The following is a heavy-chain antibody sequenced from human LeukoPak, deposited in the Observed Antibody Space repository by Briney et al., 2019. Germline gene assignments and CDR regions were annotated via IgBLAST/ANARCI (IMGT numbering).Heavy chain of an antibody. CDR3: GRVLETDCTGGSCYSGLDY. D-gene: IGHD2-15*01. J-gene: IGHJ4*02. CDR1: GFTFSSYN. Sequence: PGGSLRLSCAASGFTFSSYNMKWVRQAPGEGLEWVSSISRTGTYIYYADSVKGRFTVSRDNAQNSLYLQMNSLRVEDTAVYYCGRVLETDCTGGSCYSGLDYWGQGTLVTVSS. V-gene: IGHV3-21*01. CDR2: ISRTGTYI.